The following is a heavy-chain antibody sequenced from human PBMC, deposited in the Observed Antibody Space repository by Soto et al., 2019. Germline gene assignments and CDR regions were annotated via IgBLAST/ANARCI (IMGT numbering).Heavy chain of an antibody. CDR2: ISPYSGNT. J-gene: IGHJ4*02. Sequence: QIQLVQSGAEVKKPGASVKVSFKTSGYTFTNYDVGWVRQAPGQWLEWMGWISPYSGNTNYAQKLQDRVTMTTDTSTRTAYMDLRSLRSDDTAMYYCVRFASSGWYTGGYWGQGTLVTVSS. V-gene: IGHV1-18*01. CDR3: VRFASSGWYTGGY. CDR1: GYTFTNYD. D-gene: IGHD6-19*01.